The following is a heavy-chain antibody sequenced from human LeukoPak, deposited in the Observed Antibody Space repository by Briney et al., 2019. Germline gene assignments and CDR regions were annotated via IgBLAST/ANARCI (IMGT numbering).Heavy chain of an antibody. Sequence: GGSLRLSCAASGFTFNSYAMSWVRQAPGKGLELVSAIIGGGGSTYYADSVKGRFTISRDNSKNTLYLQMNSLRAEDTAVYYCAKPEATYYFDYWGQGTLVTVSS. CDR3: AKPEATYYFDY. J-gene: IGHJ4*02. CDR1: GFTFNSYA. CDR2: IIGGGGST. D-gene: IGHD5-12*01. V-gene: IGHV3-23*01.